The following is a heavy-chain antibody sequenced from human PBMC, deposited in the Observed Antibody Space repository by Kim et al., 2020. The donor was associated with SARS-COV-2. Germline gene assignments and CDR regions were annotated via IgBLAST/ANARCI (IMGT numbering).Heavy chain of an antibody. V-gene: IGHV3-9*01. J-gene: IGHJ4*02. D-gene: IGHD2-21*01. CDR3: AKASRGGDAFNFSPDFDS. CDR2: INWNSESI. Sequence: GGSLRLSCAASGFIFDDYAIHWVRQGPGKGLEWVAGINWNSESIAYADSVKGRFSISRDNAKNSLYLQMSSLRAEDTALYYCAKASRGGDAFNFSPDFDSWGQGALVTVSS. CDR1: GFIFDDYA.